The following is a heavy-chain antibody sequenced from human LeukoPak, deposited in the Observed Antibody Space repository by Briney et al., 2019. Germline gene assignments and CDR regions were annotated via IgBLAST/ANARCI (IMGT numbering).Heavy chain of an antibody. Sequence: GGSLRLSCAASGFTFSTYRMSWVRQAPGKGLEWVSAISGSGGSTYYADSVKGRFTISRDNSKNTLYLQMNSLRAEDTAVYYCAKMSYGDYFTWWFDPWGQGTLVTVSS. J-gene: IGHJ5*02. CDR1: GFTFSTYR. CDR3: AKMSYGDYFTWWFDP. D-gene: IGHD4-17*01. CDR2: ISGSGGST. V-gene: IGHV3-23*01.